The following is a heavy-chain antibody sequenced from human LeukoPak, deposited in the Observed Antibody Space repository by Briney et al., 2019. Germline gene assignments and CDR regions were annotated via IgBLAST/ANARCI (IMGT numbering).Heavy chain of an antibody. J-gene: IGHJ4*02. CDR2: INPSVGST. V-gene: IGHV1-46*01. Sequence: ASVKVSCKASGYTFITYYTHWVRQAPGQGLEWMGVINPSVGSTSYAQKFQGRVTMTRDTSTSTVYMELSSLRSEDTAIYYCARDQGPRYFDYWGQGTLVTVSS. CDR1: GYTFITYY. CDR3: ARDQGPRYFDY.